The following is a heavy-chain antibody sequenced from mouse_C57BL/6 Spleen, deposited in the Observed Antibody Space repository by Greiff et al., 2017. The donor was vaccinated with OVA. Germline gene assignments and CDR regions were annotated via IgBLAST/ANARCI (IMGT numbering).Heavy chain of an antibody. CDR2: IYPGDGDT. CDR1: GYAFSSSW. CDR3: ASGTSSPD. J-gene: IGHJ3*01. D-gene: IGHD3-1*01. V-gene: IGHV1-82*01. Sequence: QVQLQQSGPELVKPGASVQISCKASGYAFSSSWMNWVKQRPGKGLEWIGRIYPGDGDTNYNGKFKGKATLTADKSSSTAYMQLSSLTSEDSAVYFCASGTSSPDWGQGTLVTVSA.